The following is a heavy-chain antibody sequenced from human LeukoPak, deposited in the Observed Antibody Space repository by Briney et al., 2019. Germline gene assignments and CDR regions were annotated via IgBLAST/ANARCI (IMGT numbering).Heavy chain of an antibody. CDR2: ISAYNGNT. J-gene: IGHJ5*02. Sequence: ASVKVSCKASGYTLTTYGISWVRQAPGQGLEWMGWISAYNGNTNYAQKLQGRVTMTTDTSTSTAYMDLRSLRSDDTAVYYCAMVRGLASWFDPWGQGTLVTVSS. CDR3: AMVRGLASWFDP. CDR1: GYTLTTYG. V-gene: IGHV1-18*01. D-gene: IGHD3-10*01.